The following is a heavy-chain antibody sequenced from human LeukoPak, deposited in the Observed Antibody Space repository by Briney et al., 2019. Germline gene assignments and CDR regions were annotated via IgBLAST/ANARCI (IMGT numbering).Heavy chain of an antibody. Sequence: SETLSLTCTVSRGAISSGDYYWSWIRQPPGKGLEWIGCLYFSGSTDYNSSLKNRVSMSVDTSKNRFSLKLNSVTAADTAVYYCTRLKVLDIAWWPADCWGPGTLVTVSS. D-gene: IGHD2-15*01. J-gene: IGHJ4*02. CDR2: LYFSGST. V-gene: IGHV4-30-4*01. CDR3: TRLKVLDIAWWPADC. CDR1: RGAISSGDYY.